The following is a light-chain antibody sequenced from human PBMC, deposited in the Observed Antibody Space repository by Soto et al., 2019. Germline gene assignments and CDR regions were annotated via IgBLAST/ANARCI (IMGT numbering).Light chain of an antibody. V-gene: IGLV2-14*01. CDR1: SCDVGGYNY. CDR2: EVS. J-gene: IGLJ2*01. Sequence: QSALTQPAYVSGSPGQSITIFCTGTSCDVGGYNYVSWYQQHPGKAPKLMIYEVSKRPSGVSNRFSGSKSGNTASLTISGLQAEDEADYYCSSYTSSSTRVFGGGTKLTVL. CDR3: SSYTSSSTRV.